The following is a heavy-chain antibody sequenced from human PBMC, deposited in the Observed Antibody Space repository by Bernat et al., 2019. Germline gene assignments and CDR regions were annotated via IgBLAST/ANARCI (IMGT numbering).Heavy chain of an antibody. CDR1: GFTFSSYG. J-gene: IGHJ4*02. CDR2: IRYDGSNK. V-gene: IGHV3-30*02. Sequence: QVQLVESGGGVVQPGGSLRLSCAASGFTFSSYGMHWVRQAPGKGLEWVAFIRYDGSNKYYADSVKGRFTISRDNSKNTLYLQMNSLRAEDTAVYYCAKDMRTVDIVATIPLGNYWDQGTLVTVSS. D-gene: IGHD5-12*01. CDR3: AKDMRTVDIVATIPLGNY.